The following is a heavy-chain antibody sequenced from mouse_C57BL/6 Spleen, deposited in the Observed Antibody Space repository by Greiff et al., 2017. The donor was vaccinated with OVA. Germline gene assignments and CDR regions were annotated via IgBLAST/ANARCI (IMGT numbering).Heavy chain of an antibody. D-gene: IGHD1-1*01. CDR3: TRRTTVAWYFDV. V-gene: IGHV1-15*01. Sequence: QVQLQQSVAELVRPGASVTLSCQASGYTFPDYEMPWVKPTPVHVLAWICAIDPETGGTAYTQTFKGKAILTADKSSSTAYMELRSLTSEDSAGYYCTRRTTVAWYFDVWGTGTTVTVSS. J-gene: IGHJ1*03. CDR1: GYTFPDYE. CDR2: IDPETGGT.